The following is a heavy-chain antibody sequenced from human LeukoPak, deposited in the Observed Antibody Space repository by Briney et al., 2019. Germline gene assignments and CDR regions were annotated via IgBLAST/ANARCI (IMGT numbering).Heavy chain of an antibody. CDR2: ISSSSSYI. CDR3: AIVVVIRSVSD. D-gene: IGHD3-22*01. J-gene: IGHJ4*02. CDR1: GFTFSSYS. V-gene: IGHV3-21*04. Sequence: GGSLRLSCAASGFTFSSYSMNWVRQAPGKGLEWVSSISSSSSYIYYADSVKGRFTISRDNAKNSLYLQMNSLRAEDTAVYYCAIVVVIRSVSDWGQGTLVTVSS.